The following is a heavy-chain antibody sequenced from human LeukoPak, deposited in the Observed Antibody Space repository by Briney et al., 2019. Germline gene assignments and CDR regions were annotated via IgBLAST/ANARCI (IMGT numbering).Heavy chain of an antibody. CDR2: IYYTGST. V-gene: IGHV4-39*01. D-gene: IGHD3-10*01. J-gene: IGHJ4*02. CDR3: ARHLEFGETTGSDY. Sequence: PSETLSLTCTVSGGSITSSSYYWGWIRQPPGKGLEWIGSIYYTGSTYYNPSLKSRVTISVDTSKKQFSLRLNSVTAADTAMYYCARHLEFGETTGSDYWGQGTLVTVSS. CDR1: GGSITSSSYY.